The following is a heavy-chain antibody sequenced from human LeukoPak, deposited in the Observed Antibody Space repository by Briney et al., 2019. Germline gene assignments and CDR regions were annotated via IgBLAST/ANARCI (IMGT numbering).Heavy chain of an antibody. J-gene: IGHJ6*04. D-gene: IGHD3-10*01. Sequence: ASVKVSCKASGYTFTGYYMHWVRQAPGQGLEWMGWINPNSGGTNYAQKFQGWVTMTRDTSISTAYMELSRLRSDDTAVYYCARSGGITMVRGVTRYAMDVWGKGTTVTVSS. CDR3: ARSGGITMVRGVTRYAMDV. CDR2: INPNSGGT. V-gene: IGHV1-2*04. CDR1: GYTFTGYY.